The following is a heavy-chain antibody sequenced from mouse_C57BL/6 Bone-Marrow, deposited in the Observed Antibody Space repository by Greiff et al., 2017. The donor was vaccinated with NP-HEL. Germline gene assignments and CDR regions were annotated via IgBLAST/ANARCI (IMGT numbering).Heavy chain of an antibody. V-gene: IGHV1-9*01. J-gene: IGHJ2*01. CDR1: GYTFTGYW. Sequence: VQLQQSGAELMKPAASVSLSCKATGYTFTGYWFEWLKQRPGHRLEWFVEYLPGGGSTNYNEKFKGQATFTADTSSNSAYMQLSGLTTEDCASYYGARSRLDYMDYWGQGTTLTVSS. CDR2: YLPGGGST. CDR3: ARSRLDYMDY. D-gene: IGHD2-4*01.